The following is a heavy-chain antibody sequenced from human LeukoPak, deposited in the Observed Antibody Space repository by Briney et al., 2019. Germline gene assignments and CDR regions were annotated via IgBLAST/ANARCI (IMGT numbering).Heavy chain of an antibody. V-gene: IGHV3-23*01. D-gene: IGHD6-13*01. J-gene: IGHJ4*02. CDR2: ISATGGST. CDR3: ARRGQVSSTWNGDY. CDR1: GFTFSSYA. Sequence: GVSLRLSCAASGFTFSSYAMNWVRQAPGKGLEWVSTISATGGSTYYGDSVKGRFTISRDNSKNTLYLQMNSLRAEDTALYYCARRGQVSSTWNGDYWGQGTLVTVSS.